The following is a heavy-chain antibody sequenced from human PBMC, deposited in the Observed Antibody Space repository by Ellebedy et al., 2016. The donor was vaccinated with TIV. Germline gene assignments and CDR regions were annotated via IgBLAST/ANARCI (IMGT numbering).Heavy chain of an antibody. D-gene: IGHD2-21*02. Sequence: PGGSLRLSCAASGFTFSSYAMSWVRQAPGKGLEWVSAISGSGGSTYYADSVKGRFTISRDNSKNTLYLQMNSLRAEDTAVYYCASPPAHCGGDCYLDYWGQGTLVTVSS. CDR1: GFTFSSYA. CDR3: ASPPAHCGGDCYLDY. CDR2: ISGSGGST. J-gene: IGHJ4*02. V-gene: IGHV3-23*01.